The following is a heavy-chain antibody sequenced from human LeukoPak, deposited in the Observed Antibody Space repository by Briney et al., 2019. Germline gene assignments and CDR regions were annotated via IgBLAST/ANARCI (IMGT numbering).Heavy chain of an antibody. Sequence: GRSLRLSCAASGFTFSSYAMHWVRQAPGKGLEWVAVISYDGSNKYYADSVKGRFTISRDNTKNSLYLQMNSLRAEDDTAVYYCARGFGSSIPYSYYYYLDVWGKGTTVTVSS. CDR1: GFTFSSYA. V-gene: IGHV3-30*04. CDR3: ARGFGSSIPYSYYYYLDV. CDR2: ISYDGSNK. J-gene: IGHJ6*03. D-gene: IGHD6-6*01.